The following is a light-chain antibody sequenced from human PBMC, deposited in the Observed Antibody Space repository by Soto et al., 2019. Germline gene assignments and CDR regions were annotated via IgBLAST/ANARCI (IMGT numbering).Light chain of an antibody. Sequence: EIVMTQSPATLSVSPGERATLSCRASQSVSSNLAWYQQKPGQAPRLLIYGASTRATGIPARFSGSGSGTEFTFPISSLQSEDVAVYYCQQYNNWPPWTFGQGTKVEIK. V-gene: IGKV3-15*01. CDR3: QQYNNWPPWT. CDR2: GAS. J-gene: IGKJ1*01. CDR1: QSVSSN.